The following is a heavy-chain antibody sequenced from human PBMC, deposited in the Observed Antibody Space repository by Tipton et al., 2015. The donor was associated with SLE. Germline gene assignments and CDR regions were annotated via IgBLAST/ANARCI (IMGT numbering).Heavy chain of an antibody. J-gene: IGHJ4*02. CDR3: ARENLRGARYFDY. CDR2: IYYSGST. D-gene: IGHD3-16*01. CDR1: GGSISSYN. V-gene: IGHV4-59*12. Sequence: TLSLTCTVSGGSISSYNWSWIRQPPGKGLEWIGYIYYSGSTYYNPSLKSRVTISVDTSKNQFSLKLSSVTAADTAVYYCARENLRGARYFDYWGQGTLVTVSS.